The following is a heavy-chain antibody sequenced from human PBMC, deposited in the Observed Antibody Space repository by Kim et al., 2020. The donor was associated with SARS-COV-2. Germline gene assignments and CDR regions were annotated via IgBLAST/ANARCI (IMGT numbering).Heavy chain of an antibody. Sequence: GGALRLSCAASGFTFSRSGMHWVRQAPGKWLECVAVIWYDGSKKYYADSVEGRITISRDNSKDTVYLQMDSLRAEDTAVYYCARANGGNGYSGGSIDVWG. D-gene: IGHD5-18*01. CDR1: GFTFSRSG. CDR2: IWYDGSKK. CDR3: ARANGGNGYSGGSIDV. V-gene: IGHV3-33*01. J-gene: IGHJ6*01.